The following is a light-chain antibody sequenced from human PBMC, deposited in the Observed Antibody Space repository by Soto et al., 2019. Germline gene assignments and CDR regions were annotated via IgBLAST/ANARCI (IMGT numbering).Light chain of an antibody. CDR1: QSVSSSY. Sequence: EIVLTQSPGTLSLSPGERAALCCRASQSVSSSYLAWYQQKPGQAPRLLIYGASTRATGIPDRFSGGGSGTDFTLTISRLEPEDFAVYYCQYYGTSPRFGQGTKVEIK. J-gene: IGKJ1*01. CDR2: GAS. CDR3: QYYGTSPR. V-gene: IGKV3-20*01.